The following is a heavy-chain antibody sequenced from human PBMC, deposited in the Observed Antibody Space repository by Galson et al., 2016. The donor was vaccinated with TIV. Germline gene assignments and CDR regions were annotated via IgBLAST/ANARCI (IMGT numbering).Heavy chain of an antibody. CDR3: ARSEYSYGKYYYYYYMDV. CDR1: GYTFSRYG. V-gene: IGHV1-18*01. D-gene: IGHD5-18*01. J-gene: IGHJ6*03. Sequence: SVKVSCKASGYTFSRYGLTWLRQAPGQGLEWVGWISGLNGNTNYAQKFQGRVTITADESTSTAYMELSSLRSEDTAVFYCARSEYSYGKYYYYYYMDVWGKGTTVIVSS. CDR2: ISGLNGNT.